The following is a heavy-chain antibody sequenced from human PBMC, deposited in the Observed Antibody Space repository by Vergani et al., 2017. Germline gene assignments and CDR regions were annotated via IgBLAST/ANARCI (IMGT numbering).Heavy chain of an antibody. J-gene: IGHJ4*02. CDR2: IDWDDDK. CDR3: ARIRNSEGAYFDY. V-gene: IGHV2-70*15. CDR1: GFSLSTSGMC. Sequence: QVTLRESGPALVKPTQTLTLTCTFSGFSLSTSGMCVSWIRQPPGKALEWLARIDWDDDKYYSTSLKTRLTISKDTSNKQVVLTMTNMDPVDTATYYCARIRNSEGAYFDYWGQGTLVTVSS. D-gene: IGHD1/OR15-1a*01.